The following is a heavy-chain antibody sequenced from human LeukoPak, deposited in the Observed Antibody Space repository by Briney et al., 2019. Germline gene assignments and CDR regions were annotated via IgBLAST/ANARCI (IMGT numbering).Heavy chain of an antibody. V-gene: IGHV4-59*01. D-gene: IGHD6-13*01. J-gene: IGHJ4*02. CDR1: GGSISSYY. CDR2: IYYSGST. Sequence: PSETLSLXCTVSGGSISSYYWSWIRQPPGKGLEWIGYIYYSGSTNYNPSLKSRVTISLDTSKNQFSLKLSSLTAADTAVYYCARVLDLGSSSWYYYFDYWGQGTLVTVSS. CDR3: ARVLDLGSSSWYYYFDY.